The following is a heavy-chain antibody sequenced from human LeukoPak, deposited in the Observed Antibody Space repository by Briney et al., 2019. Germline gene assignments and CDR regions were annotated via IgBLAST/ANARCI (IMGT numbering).Heavy chain of an antibody. Sequence: GGSLRLSCAASGFTFSSYGMHWVRQAPGKGLEWVAVIWYDGSNKYYADSVKGRFTISRDNSKNTLYLQMNSRRAEDTAVYYCARTYGYSYGHIDYWGQGTLVTVSS. CDR3: ARTYGYSYGHIDY. CDR2: IWYDGSNK. D-gene: IGHD5-18*01. J-gene: IGHJ4*02. V-gene: IGHV3-33*01. CDR1: GFTFSSYG.